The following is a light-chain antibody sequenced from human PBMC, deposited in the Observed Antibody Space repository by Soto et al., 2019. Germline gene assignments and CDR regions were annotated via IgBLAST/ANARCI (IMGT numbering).Light chain of an antibody. CDR1: SSDVGGYNY. Sequence: QSVLTQPASVSGSPGQSITISCTGTSSDVGGYNYVSWYQQHPGKAPKLMIYDVSNRPSGVSNRFSGSKSGNTASLTISGLQAEDEADYYCSSYTSSSPYVFGTGTKVTVI. J-gene: IGLJ1*01. CDR2: DVS. V-gene: IGLV2-14*01. CDR3: SSYTSSSPYV.